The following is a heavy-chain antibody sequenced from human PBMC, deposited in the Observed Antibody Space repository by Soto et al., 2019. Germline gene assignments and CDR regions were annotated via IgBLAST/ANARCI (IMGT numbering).Heavy chain of an antibody. CDR1: GFTFSSYG. CDR2: ISYDGSNK. V-gene: IGHV3-30*18. J-gene: IGHJ4*02. D-gene: IGHD6-6*01. Sequence: HPGGSLRLSCAASGFTFSSYGMHWVRQAPGKGLEWVAVISYDGSNKYYADSVKGRFTISRDNSKNTLYLQMNSLRAEDTAVYYCAKGDSSSSAAFDYWGQGTLVTVSS. CDR3: AKGDSSSSAAFDY.